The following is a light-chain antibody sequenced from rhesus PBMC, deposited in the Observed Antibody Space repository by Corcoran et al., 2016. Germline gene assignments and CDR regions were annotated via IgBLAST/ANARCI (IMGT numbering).Light chain of an antibody. V-gene: IGKV4-1*01. CDR2: WAS. CDR3: QQYYTTPYS. Sequence: DIVMTQSPDSLAVSLGERVTINCKSSQSLLYSSNNKKYLAWYQQKPGQAPKLLLYWASTRESGVPNRVRCSGSGTDVTLTISGRQAEDVAVYYCQQYYTTPYSFGQGTKVEIK. J-gene: IGKJ2*01. CDR1: QSLLYSSNNKKY.